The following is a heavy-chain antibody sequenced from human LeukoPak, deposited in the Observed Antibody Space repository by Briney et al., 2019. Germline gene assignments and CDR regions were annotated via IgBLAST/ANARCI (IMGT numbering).Heavy chain of an antibody. D-gene: IGHD3-10*01. J-gene: IGHJ3*02. CDR3: TRVTFEAFDI. CDR2: IRSKAYGGTT. CDR1: GFTFSSYS. V-gene: IGHV3-49*04. Sequence: GGSLRLSCAASGFTFSSYSMNWVRQAPGKGLEWVGFIRSKAYGGTTEYAASVKGRFTISRDDSKSIAYLQMNSLKTEDTAVYYCTRVTFEAFDIWGQGTMVTVSS.